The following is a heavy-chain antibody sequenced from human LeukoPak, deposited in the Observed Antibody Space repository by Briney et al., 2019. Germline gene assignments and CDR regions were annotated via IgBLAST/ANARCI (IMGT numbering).Heavy chain of an antibody. D-gene: IGHD6-19*01. V-gene: IGHV3-23*01. Sequence: PGGSLRLSCAASGITFSSHGMSWVRQAPGKGLEWVSPISGSGDYTYYADSVKGRFTISRDNSKNTLYLQMNSLRAEDTAVYYCAKDKQWLVRGWFDPWGQGTLVTVSS. CDR2: ISGSGDYT. J-gene: IGHJ5*02. CDR3: AKDKQWLVRGWFDP. CDR1: GITFSSHG.